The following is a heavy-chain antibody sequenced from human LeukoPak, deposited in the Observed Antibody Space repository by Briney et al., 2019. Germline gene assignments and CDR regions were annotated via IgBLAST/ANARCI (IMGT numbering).Heavy chain of an antibody. CDR2: TYYRSKLYN. V-gene: IGHV6-1*01. J-gene: IGHJ5*02. CDR1: GHSVSSNSAA. CDR3: ARDHGRGVWGSYRPNWFDP. Sequence: SQTLSLTCAISGHSVSSNSAAWNWIRQSPSRGLEWLGRTYYRSKLYNDYAVAVKSRITINPDTSKNQCSLQLNSVTPEDTAVYCCARDHGRGVWGSYRPNWFDPWGQGTLVTVSS. D-gene: IGHD3-16*02.